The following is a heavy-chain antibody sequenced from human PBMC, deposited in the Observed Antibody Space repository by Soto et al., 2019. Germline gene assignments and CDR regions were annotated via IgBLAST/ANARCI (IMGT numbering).Heavy chain of an antibody. J-gene: IGHJ4*02. V-gene: IGHV2-5*02. CDR3: AHRHSGSYQAVDY. CDR1: GFSLNTGGLG. CDR2: IYWDGDK. D-gene: IGHD1-26*01. Sequence: SGPTLVNPTQTLTLTYTFSGFSLNTGGLGVGWIRQPPGKALEWLALIYWDGDKRYSPSLQNRLTITKDTSKNLVVLIMTNIDPVDTATYYCAHRHSGSYQAVDYWGQGTLVTVSS.